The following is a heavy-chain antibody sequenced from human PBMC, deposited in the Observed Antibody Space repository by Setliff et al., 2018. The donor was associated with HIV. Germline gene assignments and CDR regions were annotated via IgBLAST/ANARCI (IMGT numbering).Heavy chain of an antibody. CDR3: ARALYCSSASCAKRDWLDP. D-gene: IGHD2-2*01. J-gene: IGHJ5*02. CDR2: MSHSGST. V-gene: IGHV4-39*07. CDR1: GGSISSGTYY. Sequence: SETLSLTCSVSGGSISSGTYYWGWIRQPPGKGLEWIGSMSHSGSTLYNPSLKSRVTISVDTSNNHFSLKLRSVTAADTAVYYCARALYCSSASCAKRDWLDPWGQGTLVTVSS.